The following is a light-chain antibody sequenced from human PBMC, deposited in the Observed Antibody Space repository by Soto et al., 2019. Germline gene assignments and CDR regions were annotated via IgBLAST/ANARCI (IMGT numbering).Light chain of an antibody. J-gene: IGLJ1*01. CDR2: EVN. CDR1: SIDIGLYNY. V-gene: IGLV2-14*01. CDR3: SSLSTTSTPIV. Sequence: QSVLSQPASMSGSPGQSITIPCTGASIDIGLYNYVSWYQHHPGKAPKLLISEVNVRPSGLSDRFSASKAGNTASLTISGLQPEDEAYYYCSSLSTTSTPIVFGSGTKVTVL.